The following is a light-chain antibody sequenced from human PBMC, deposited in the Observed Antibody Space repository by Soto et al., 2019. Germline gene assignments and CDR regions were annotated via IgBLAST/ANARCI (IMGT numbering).Light chain of an antibody. V-gene: IGKV3-20*01. CDR1: QSVPRSY. J-gene: IGKJ5*01. CDR3: QQYGSSIT. CDR2: GTS. Sequence: EIVLTQSPGTLSLSPGERATLSCRASQSVPRSYLAWYQQKPGQAPRLLIYGTSSRATGIPDRFSGSGSGTDFTLTISRLAHEDFAVFYYQQYGSSITFGQGTRLEIK.